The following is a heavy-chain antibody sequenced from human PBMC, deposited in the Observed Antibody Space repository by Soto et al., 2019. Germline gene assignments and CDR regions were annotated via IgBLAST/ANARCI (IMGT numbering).Heavy chain of an antibody. D-gene: IGHD3-10*01. V-gene: IGHV1-46*03. J-gene: IGHJ4*02. Sequence: QVQLVQSGAEVKNPGASVTVSCRASGYTFTSYYIHWVRQAPGQGLEWMAIINPKGGSTNYAQGFQGRGTVARATSTSIGNLERSSLRSEDTAVYYCSRGLGSGDYWGQGTLVTVPS. CDR2: INPKGGST. CDR1: GYTFTSYY. CDR3: SRGLGSGDY.